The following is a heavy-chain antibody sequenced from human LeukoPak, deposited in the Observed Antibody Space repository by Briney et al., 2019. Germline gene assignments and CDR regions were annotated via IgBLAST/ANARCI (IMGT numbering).Heavy chain of an antibody. CDR3: ARYVSGYSWQLAPFDY. D-gene: IGHD2-21*01. Sequence: ASVKVSCKASGYTFTSYGISWVRQAPGQGLEWTGWISAYNGNTNYAQKLQGRVTMTTDTSTSTAYMELRSLRSDDTAVYYCARYVSGYSWQLAPFDYWGQGTLVTVSS. V-gene: IGHV1-18*01. CDR2: ISAYNGNT. J-gene: IGHJ4*02. CDR1: GYTFTSYG.